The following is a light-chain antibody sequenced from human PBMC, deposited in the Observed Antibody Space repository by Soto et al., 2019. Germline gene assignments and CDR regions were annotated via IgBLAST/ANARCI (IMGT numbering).Light chain of an antibody. CDR3: QQYHNLWT. J-gene: IGKJ1*01. CDR1: HYIYSN. V-gene: IGKV3-15*01. Sequence: DIVMTQSPATLSVSLGERATLSCMASHYIYSNVAGFQQRPGQAPRLLIYRASTRATGTPARFSGGGSGTEFTLTTTSLKSEDFALYYCQQYHNLWTFCQGTKVDI. CDR2: RAS.